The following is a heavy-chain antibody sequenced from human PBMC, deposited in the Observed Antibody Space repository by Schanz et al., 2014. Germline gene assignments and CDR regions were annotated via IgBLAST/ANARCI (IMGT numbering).Heavy chain of an antibody. D-gene: IGHD2-2*01. V-gene: IGHV1-18*01. CDR3: ARDVPINDY. J-gene: IGHJ4*02. CDR2: MSYNGNT. Sequence: QVQLVQSGPEVKKPGASVKVSCKASGYPFSNYGISWLRQAPGQGFEWMAWMSYNGNTKYAQSLQGRVTVTRDTSTSTSYMELRSLTSDDTAVYYCARDVPINDYWGQGTPXTVSS. CDR1: GYPFSNYG.